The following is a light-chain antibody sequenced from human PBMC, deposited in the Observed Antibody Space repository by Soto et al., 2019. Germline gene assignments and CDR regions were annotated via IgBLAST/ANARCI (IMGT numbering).Light chain of an antibody. CDR1: QSVSSY. V-gene: IGKV3-11*01. J-gene: IGKJ1*01. CDR2: DAS. CDR3: KQRSNWPPRT. Sequence: DIGLSQSPASLSLYPGERDNLXCGASQSVSSYLAWYQQKPGKAPRLLIYDASNRATGIQARLSGSGSGKDFTLNISSLEPEDFAVYYCKQRSNWPPRTVGQGTKVDIK.